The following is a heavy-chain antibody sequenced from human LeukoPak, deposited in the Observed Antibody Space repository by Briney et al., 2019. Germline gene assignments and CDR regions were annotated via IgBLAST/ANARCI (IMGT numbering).Heavy chain of an antibody. CDR1: GFTFSSYA. CDR3: ARGYGIFDY. CDR2: ISYDGSNK. V-gene: IGHV3-30-3*01. Sequence: SGGSLRLSCAASGFTFSSYAMHWVRQAPGKGLEWVAVISYDGSNKYYADSVKGRFTISRDNSKNTLYLQMNSLRAEDTAVYYCARGYGIFDYWGQGTLVTVSS. D-gene: IGHD5-18*01. J-gene: IGHJ4*02.